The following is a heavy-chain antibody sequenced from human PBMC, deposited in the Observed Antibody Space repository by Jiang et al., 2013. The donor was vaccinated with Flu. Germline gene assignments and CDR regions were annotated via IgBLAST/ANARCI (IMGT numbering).Heavy chain of an antibody. V-gene: IGHV4-39*01. J-gene: IGHJ2*01. CDR2: IYYSGST. Sequence: LLKPSETLSLTCTVSGGSISSSSYYWGWIRQPPGKGLEWIGSIYYSGSTYYNPSLKSRVTISVDTSKNQFSLKLSSVTAADTAVYYCASIMGLYSSPSWYFDLWGRGTLVTVSS. CDR1: GGSISSSSYY. D-gene: IGHD6-6*01. CDR3: ASIMGLYSSPSWYFDL.